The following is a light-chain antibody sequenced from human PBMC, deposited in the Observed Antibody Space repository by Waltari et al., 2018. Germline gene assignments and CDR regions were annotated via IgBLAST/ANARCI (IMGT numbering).Light chain of an antibody. Sequence: DIQMTQSPSSVSASVGDRVTITCRASQGIGTWLAWYQQKPGKAPKLLIYAASSLLSGVPSRFSGTGSGTDFTLTVSSLQPEDFATYSCQQANSFPWTFGQGTKVEIK. CDR2: AAS. V-gene: IGKV1-12*01. CDR3: QQANSFPWT. CDR1: QGIGTW. J-gene: IGKJ1*01.